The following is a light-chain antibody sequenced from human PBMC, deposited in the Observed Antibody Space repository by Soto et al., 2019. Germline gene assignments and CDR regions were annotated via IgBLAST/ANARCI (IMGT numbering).Light chain of an antibody. V-gene: IGLV2-11*01. CDR2: DVS. Sequence: QSVLTQPASVSGSPGQSITFPCTGSSSDVGGYNYVSWYQQHPGKAPKLMIYDVSERPSGVPDRFSGSKSGNTASLTISGLQAEDEADYYCCSYAGSPYVFGTGTKLTVL. CDR3: CSYAGSPYV. CDR1: SSDVGGYNY. J-gene: IGLJ1*01.